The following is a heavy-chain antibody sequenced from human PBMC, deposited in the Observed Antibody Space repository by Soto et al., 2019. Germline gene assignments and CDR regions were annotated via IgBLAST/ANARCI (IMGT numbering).Heavy chain of an antibody. CDR2: VYHSGTT. D-gene: IGHD3-3*01. Sequence: KPSETLSLTCVVSGASITSNNWWSWVRQPPGKGLEWVGEVYHSGTTNYNPSLKSRVTLSVDKSKNQFSLKVTSVTAADTAVYYCAKDGSGHPYYSDKCGQGTLVTVYS. CDR1: GASITSNNW. V-gene: IGHV4-4*02. CDR3: AKDGSGHPYYSDK. J-gene: IGHJ4*02.